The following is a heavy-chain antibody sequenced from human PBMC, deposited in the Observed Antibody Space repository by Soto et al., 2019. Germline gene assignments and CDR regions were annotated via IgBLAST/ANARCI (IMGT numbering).Heavy chain of an antibody. Sequence: QVQLQESGPGLVKPSETLSLTCTVSGGSISSYYWSWIRQPPGKGLEWMGYIYYSGSTNYNPSLKSRATISVDTSKNQFSLKLSSVTAADTAVYYCARDLAIARYSSSHAPPHDNYYYYSGMDVWGQGTTVTVSS. V-gene: IGHV4-59*01. CDR1: GGSISSYY. CDR2: IYYSGST. D-gene: IGHD6-6*01. CDR3: ARDLAIARYSSSHAPPHDNYYYYSGMDV. J-gene: IGHJ6*02.